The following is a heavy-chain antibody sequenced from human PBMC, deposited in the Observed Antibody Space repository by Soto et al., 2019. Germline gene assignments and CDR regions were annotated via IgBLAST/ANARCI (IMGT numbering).Heavy chain of an antibody. CDR3: ARGGDVNYYHGMDV. D-gene: IGHD5-12*01. CDR2: ISAYNGNT. Sequence: ASVKVSCKASGYTFTSYGISWVRQAPGQGLEWMGWISAYNGNTNYAQNVQGRVTMTTGTSTRTAYMDLRSLRSDDTAVYYCARGGDVNYYHGMDVWGQGTTVTVSS. J-gene: IGHJ6*02. V-gene: IGHV1-18*01. CDR1: GYTFTSYG.